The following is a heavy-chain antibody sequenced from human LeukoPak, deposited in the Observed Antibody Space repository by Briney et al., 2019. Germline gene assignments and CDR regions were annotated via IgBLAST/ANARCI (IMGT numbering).Heavy chain of an antibody. Sequence: SETLSLTCAVYGGSFSGYYWSWIHQPPGKGLEWIGEINHSGSTNYNPSLKSRVTISVDTSKNQFSLKLSSVTAADTAVYYCAKLRIRGVFYYYGMDVWGQGTTVTVSS. J-gene: IGHJ6*02. V-gene: IGHV4-34*01. CDR2: INHSGST. D-gene: IGHD3-10*01. CDR3: AKLRIRGVFYYYGMDV. CDR1: GGSFSGYY.